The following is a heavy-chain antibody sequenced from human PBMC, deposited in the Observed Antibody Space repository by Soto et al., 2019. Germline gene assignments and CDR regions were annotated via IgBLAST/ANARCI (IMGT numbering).Heavy chain of an antibody. V-gene: IGHV3-23*01. CDR2: ISGSGGST. D-gene: IGHD3-10*01. Sequence: GGTLRLSCGGSGFTFSTFSMSWVRQAPGKGLEWVSAISGSGGSTYYADSVKGRFTVSRDHAKNTVYLQMNSLRAEDTAVYYRACLAWFGDPVPPFDCWGQGIVVTVSS. CDR3: ACLAWFGDPVPPFDC. J-gene: IGHJ4*02. CDR1: GFTFSTFS.